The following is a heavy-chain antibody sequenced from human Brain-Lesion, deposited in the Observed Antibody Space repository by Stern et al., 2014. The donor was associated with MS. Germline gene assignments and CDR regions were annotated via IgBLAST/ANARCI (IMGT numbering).Heavy chain of an antibody. Sequence: QVTLKESGPTMVKPTQTLTLTCSLYGFSITTTGVGVGWIRQPPGKTPERLAVIYLDEDRRYNPSLKTRLTITKDTCKKQVGLTMTNMDPVDTGTYYCAYRRWGNGAWFGSWFPPWGQGILVTVSS. V-gene: IGHV2-5*02. CDR1: GFSITTTGVG. D-gene: IGHD3-10*01. CDR3: AYRRWGNGAWFGSWFPP. J-gene: IGHJ5*02. CDR2: IYLDEDR.